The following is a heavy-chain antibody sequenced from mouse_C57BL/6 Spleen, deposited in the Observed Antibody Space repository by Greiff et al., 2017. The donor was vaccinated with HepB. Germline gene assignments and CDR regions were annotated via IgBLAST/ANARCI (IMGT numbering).Heavy chain of an antibody. D-gene: IGHD2-4*01. J-gene: IGHJ3*01. V-gene: IGHV6-3*01. Sequence: EVMLVESGGGLVQPGGSMKLSCVASGFTFSNYWMNWVRQSPEKGLEWVAQIRLKSDNYATHYAESVKGRFTISRDDSKSSVYLQMNNLRAEDTGIYYCTYDYDVAYWGQGTLVTVSA. CDR1: GFTFSNYW. CDR2: IRLKSDNYAT. CDR3: TYDYDVAY.